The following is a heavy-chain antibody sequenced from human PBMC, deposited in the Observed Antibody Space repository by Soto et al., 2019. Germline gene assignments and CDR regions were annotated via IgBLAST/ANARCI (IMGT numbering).Heavy chain of an antibody. V-gene: IGHV3-48*01. J-gene: IGHJ4*02. CDR3: ARDIDG. CDR1: GFTFSYYS. CDR2: ISSSSSTI. D-gene: IGHD2-15*01. Sequence: EVPVVESGGGLVQPGGSLRLSCAASGFTFSYYSMNWVRQAPGKGLEWVSYISSSSSTIFYADSVKGRFTISRDNVKNSLYLQMNSLRAEDTAVYYCARDIDGGGQGTLVTVSS.